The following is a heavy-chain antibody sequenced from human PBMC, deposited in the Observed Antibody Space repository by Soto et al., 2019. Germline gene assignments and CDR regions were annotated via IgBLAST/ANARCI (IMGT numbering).Heavy chain of an antibody. V-gene: IGHV3-30-3*01. CDR3: ARDPMGLYYGSGIYYFDY. CDR1: GFTFSSYA. D-gene: IGHD3-10*01. J-gene: IGHJ4*02. CDR2: ISYDGSNK. Sequence: QVQLVESGGGVVQPGRSLRLSCAASGFTFSSYAMHWVRQAPGKGLEWVAVISYDGSNKYYADSVKGRFTISRDNSKNTLYLQMNSLRAEDTAVYYCARDPMGLYYGSGIYYFDYWGQGTLVTVSS.